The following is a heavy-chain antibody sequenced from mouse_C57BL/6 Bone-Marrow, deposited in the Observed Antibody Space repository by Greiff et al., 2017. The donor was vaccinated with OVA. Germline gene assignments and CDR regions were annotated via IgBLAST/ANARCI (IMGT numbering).Heavy chain of an antibody. J-gene: IGHJ4*01. Sequence: EVKVVESGGGLVKPGGSLKLSCAASGFTFSDYGMHWVRQAPEKGLEWVAYISSGSSTIYYADTVKGRFTISRDNAKNTLFLQMTSLRSEDTAMYYCASPYYYGPMDYWGQGTSVTVSS. V-gene: IGHV5-17*01. CDR3: ASPYYYGPMDY. D-gene: IGHD1-1*01. CDR2: ISSGSSTI. CDR1: GFTFSDYG.